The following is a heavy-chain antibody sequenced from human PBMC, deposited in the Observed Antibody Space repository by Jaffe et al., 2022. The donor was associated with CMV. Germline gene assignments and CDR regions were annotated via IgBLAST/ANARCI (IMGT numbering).Heavy chain of an antibody. D-gene: IGHD3-22*01. J-gene: IGHJ6*02. CDR3: AKDFSYYDNYYGMDV. Sequence: QVQLVESGGGVVQPGRSLRLSCAASGFTFSSYGMHWVRQAPGKGLEWVAVISYDGSNKYYADSVKGRFTISRDNSKNTLYLQMNSLRAEDTAVYYCAKDFSYYDNYYGMDVWGQGTTVTVSS. V-gene: IGHV3-30*18. CDR1: GFTFSSYG. CDR2: ISYDGSNK.